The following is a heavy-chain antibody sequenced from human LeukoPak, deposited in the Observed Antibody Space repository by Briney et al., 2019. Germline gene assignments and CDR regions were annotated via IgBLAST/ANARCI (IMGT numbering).Heavy chain of an antibody. CDR1: GFSFTKYA. CDR3: AGEKFDI. V-gene: IGHV3-30*04. J-gene: IGHJ3*02. CDR2: ISKDGSMR. Sequence: GGSLRVSCAASGFSFTKYAMDWVHQAPGKGLEWVAIISKDGSMRYYADSVKGRFTVSRDNSNNAVYLQMNSLKSEDTAVYYCAGEKFDIRGQGTMVTVSA.